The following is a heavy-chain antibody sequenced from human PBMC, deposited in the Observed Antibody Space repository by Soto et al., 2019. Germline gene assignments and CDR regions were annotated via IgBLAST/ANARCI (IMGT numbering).Heavy chain of an antibody. J-gene: IGHJ4*02. CDR2: IWYDGSNK. CDR3: ASVGWEDRDGYILTDGYYFDY. D-gene: IGHD5-12*01. CDR1: GFTFSSYG. Sequence: QVQLVESGGGVVQPGRSLRLSCAASGFTFSSYGMHWVRQAPGKGLEWVAVIWYDGSNKYYADSVKGRFTISRDNSKNPLSLQMNSLRAEDTAVYYCASVGWEDRDGYILTDGYYFDYWGQGTLVTVSS. V-gene: IGHV3-33*01.